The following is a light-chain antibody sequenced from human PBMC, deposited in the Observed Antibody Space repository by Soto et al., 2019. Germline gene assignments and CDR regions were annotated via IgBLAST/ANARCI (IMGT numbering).Light chain of an antibody. J-gene: IGKJ2*01. CDR2: DAS. CDR3: QQRSYWPPYT. CDR1: QSVSSY. V-gene: IGKV3-11*01. Sequence: EIVLTQSPATLSLSPGERATLSCRASQSVSSYLAWYQQKPGQAPRLLIYDASNRATGIPARFSGSGSGTDFTLPISSLEPEDFAVYYCQQRSYWPPYTFGQGTKLEIK.